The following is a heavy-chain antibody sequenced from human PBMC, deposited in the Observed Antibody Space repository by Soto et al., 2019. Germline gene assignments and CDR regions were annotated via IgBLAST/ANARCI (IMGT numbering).Heavy chain of an antibody. CDR3: ARSGAPLPLYYFDY. CDR1: GYTFTGYY. V-gene: IGHV1-2*04. J-gene: IGHJ4*02. Sequence: ASVKVSCKASGYTFTGYYMHWVRQAPGQGLEWMGWINPNSGGTNYAQQFQGWVTMTRDTSISTAYMELSRLRSDDTAVYYCARSGAPLPLYYFDYWGQGTLVTVSS. CDR2: INPNSGGT. D-gene: IGHD1-26*01.